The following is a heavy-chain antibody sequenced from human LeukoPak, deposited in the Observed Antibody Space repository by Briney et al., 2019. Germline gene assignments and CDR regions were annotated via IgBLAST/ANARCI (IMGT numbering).Heavy chain of an antibody. CDR1: GFTFSSYG. Sequence: PGRSLRLSCAASGFTFSSYGMHWVRQAPGKGLEWVAVISYDGSNKYYADPVKGRFTISRDNSKNTLYLQMNSLRAEDTAVYYCAKLGGGGMTTVTPSDYWGQGTLVTVSS. D-gene: IGHD4-17*01. J-gene: IGHJ4*02. V-gene: IGHV3-30*18. CDR3: AKLGGGGMTTVTPSDY. CDR2: ISYDGSNK.